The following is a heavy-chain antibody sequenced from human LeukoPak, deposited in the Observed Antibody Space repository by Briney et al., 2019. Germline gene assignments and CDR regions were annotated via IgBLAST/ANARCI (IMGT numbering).Heavy chain of an antibody. J-gene: IGHJ5*02. Sequence: ETLSLTCTVSGGSISSGGYYWSWIRQAPGKGLEWVSSISSSSSYIYYADSVKGRFTISRDNAKNSLYLQMNSLRAEDTAVYYCASETMTRMWFDPWGQGTLVTVSS. CDR3: ASETMTRMWFDP. CDR2: ISSSSSYI. CDR1: GGSISSGGYY. V-gene: IGHV3-21*01. D-gene: IGHD3-22*01.